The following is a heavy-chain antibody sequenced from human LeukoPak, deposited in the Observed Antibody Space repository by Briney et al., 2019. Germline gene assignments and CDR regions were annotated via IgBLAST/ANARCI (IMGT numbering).Heavy chain of an antibody. J-gene: IGHJ4*02. Sequence: GGSLRLSCAASGFTFSSYGMHWVRQAPGKGLEWVAFIRYDGSNKYYADSVKGRFTISRDNSKNTPYLQMNSLRAEDTAVYYCASSRIQLWLIDYWGQGTLVTVSS. CDR3: ASSRIQLWLIDY. D-gene: IGHD5-18*01. CDR1: GFTFSSYG. CDR2: IRYDGSNK. V-gene: IGHV3-30*02.